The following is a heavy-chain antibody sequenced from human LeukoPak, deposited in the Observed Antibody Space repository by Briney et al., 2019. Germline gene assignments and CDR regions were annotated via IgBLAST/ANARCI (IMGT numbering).Heavy chain of an antibody. V-gene: IGHV3-7*01. D-gene: IGHD3-16*02. Sequence: GGSLRLSCAASGFTFSSYWMSWVRQAPGKGLEWVANIKQDGSERFYVDFVRGRFTISRDNAKNSLFLQMNSLRAEDTAVYYCASDYIWGSYRFQYWGQGTQVTVSS. CDR3: ASDYIWGSYRFQY. J-gene: IGHJ4*02. CDR2: IKQDGSER. CDR1: GFTFSSYW.